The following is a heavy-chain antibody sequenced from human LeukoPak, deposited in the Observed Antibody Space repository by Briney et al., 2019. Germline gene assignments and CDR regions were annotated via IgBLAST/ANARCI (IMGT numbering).Heavy chain of an antibody. CDR3: ARVSMVANFDY. J-gene: IGHJ4*02. V-gene: IGHV3-11*06. D-gene: IGHD2-15*01. Sequence: GGSLRLSCAASGFTFSDYYMSWIRQAPGKGLEWVSSISSSSSYIYYADSVKGRFTISRDNAKNSLYLQMNSLRAEDTAVYYCARVSMVANFDYWGQGTLVTVSS. CDR2: ISSSSSYI. CDR1: GFTFSDYY.